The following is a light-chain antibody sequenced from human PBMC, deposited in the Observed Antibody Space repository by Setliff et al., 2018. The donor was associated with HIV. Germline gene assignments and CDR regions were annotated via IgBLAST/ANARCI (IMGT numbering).Light chain of an antibody. CDR1: SSDIGRYNL. V-gene: IGLV2-23*01. J-gene: IGLJ1*01. CDR3: CSNTGSNTYG. CDR2: QAT. Sequence: QSALAQPASVSGSPGQSITISCTGTSSDIGRYNLVSWYQQYPGKAPKLMIYQATKRPSGVSNRFSGSKSGNTASLTISGLQAEDEADYYCCSNTGSNTYGLGSGTKV.